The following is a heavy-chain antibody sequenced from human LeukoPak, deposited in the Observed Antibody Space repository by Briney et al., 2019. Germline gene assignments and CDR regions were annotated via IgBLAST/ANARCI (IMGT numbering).Heavy chain of an antibody. CDR1: GGSISSYY. J-gene: IGHJ3*02. CDR2: IYYSGST. CDR3: ARENPALDGFDI. Sequence: SQTLSLTCTVSGGSISSYYWSWIRQPPGKGLEWIGYIYYSGSTNYNPSLKSRVTISVDTSKNQFSLNLSSVTAADTAVYYCARENPALDGFDIWGQGTMVTVSS. V-gene: IGHV4-59*01.